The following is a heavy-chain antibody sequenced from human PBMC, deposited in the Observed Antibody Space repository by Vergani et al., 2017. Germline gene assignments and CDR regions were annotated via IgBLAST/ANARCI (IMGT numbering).Heavy chain of an antibody. CDR1: GGSISSSSYY. Sequence: QLQLQESGPGLVKPSETLSLTCTVSGGSISSSSYYWGWIRQPPGKGLEWIGSIYYSGSTYYNPSLKSRVTISVDTSKNQFSLKPSSVTAADTAVYYCASMITFGGVIVPFDYWGQGTLVTVSS. V-gene: IGHV4-39*01. D-gene: IGHD3-16*02. CDR3: ASMITFGGVIVPFDY. J-gene: IGHJ4*02. CDR2: IYYSGST.